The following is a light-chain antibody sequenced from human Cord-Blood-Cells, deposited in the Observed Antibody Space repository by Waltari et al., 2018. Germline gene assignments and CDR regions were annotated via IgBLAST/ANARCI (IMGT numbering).Light chain of an antibody. CDR2: WAS. Sequence: DIVMTQPPDSLAASPVEMATIHCHCSKSVLYSSNNKNYLAGYQQKPGPPPKLLIDWASTRDSGVPDRFSGSGSGTDFTLTISSLQAEDVAVYYCQQYYSTPYTFGQGTKLEIK. CDR3: QQYYSTPYT. V-gene: IGKV4-1*01. J-gene: IGKJ2*01. CDR1: KSVLYSSNNKNY.